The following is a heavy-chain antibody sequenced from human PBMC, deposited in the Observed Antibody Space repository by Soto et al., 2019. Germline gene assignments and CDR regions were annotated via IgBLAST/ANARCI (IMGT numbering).Heavy chain of an antibody. CDR2: ISSSSSYT. D-gene: IGHD3-22*01. CDR1: GFTFSDYY. CDR3: ARVRGSYDSSGYYFDY. Sequence: GGSLRLSCAASGFTFSDYYMSWIRQAPGKGLEWVSYISSSSSYTNYADSVKGRFTISRDNAKNSLYLQMNSLRAEDTAVYYCARVRGSYDSSGYYFDYWGQGTLVTVSS. J-gene: IGHJ4*02. V-gene: IGHV3-11*06.